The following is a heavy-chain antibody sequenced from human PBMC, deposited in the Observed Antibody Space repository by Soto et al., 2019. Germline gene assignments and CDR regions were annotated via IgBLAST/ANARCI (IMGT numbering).Heavy chain of an antibody. CDR3: AHRPDYGDPLDY. D-gene: IGHD4-17*01. J-gene: IGHJ4*02. V-gene: IGHV2-5*02. Sequence: QITLKESGPTLVKPTQTLTLTCTFSGFSLSTSGVGVGWIRQPPGKALEWLALIYWDDDKRYSPSLKSRLTITKDTSKNQLVLTLTTMDPVDTATYSCAHRPDYGDPLDYGGQGTLVTVSS. CDR2: IYWDDDK. CDR1: GFSLSTSGVG.